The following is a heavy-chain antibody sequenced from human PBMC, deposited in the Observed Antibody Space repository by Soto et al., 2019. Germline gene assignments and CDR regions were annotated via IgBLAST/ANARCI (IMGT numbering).Heavy chain of an antibody. Sequence: GGSLRLSCAASGFTFSSYAMSWVRQAPGKGLEWVSAISGSGGSTYYADSVKGRFTISRDNSKNTLYLQMNSLRADDTAVYYCAKNLIAAAGPNWFDPWGQGTLVTVSS. CDR3: AKNLIAAAGPNWFDP. D-gene: IGHD6-13*01. CDR1: GFTFSSYA. CDR2: ISGSGGST. V-gene: IGHV3-23*01. J-gene: IGHJ5*02.